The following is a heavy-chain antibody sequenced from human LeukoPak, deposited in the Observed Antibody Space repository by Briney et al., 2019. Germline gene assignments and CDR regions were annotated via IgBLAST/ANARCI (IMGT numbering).Heavy chain of an antibody. Sequence: SETLSLTCAVSGDSITSTNWWTWVRQPPGKVLEWIGEIYHSGSTNYNPSLKSRVTISLDRSRNQFSLRLNSVTAADTAVYYCARGGTSAWYFDYWGQGTLVTVSS. J-gene: IGHJ4*02. CDR1: GDSITSTNW. V-gene: IGHV4-4*02. D-gene: IGHD6-19*01. CDR3: ARGGTSAWYFDY. CDR2: IYHSGST.